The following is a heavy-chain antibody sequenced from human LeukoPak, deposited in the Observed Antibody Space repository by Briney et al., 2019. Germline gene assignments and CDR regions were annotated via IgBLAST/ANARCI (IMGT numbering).Heavy chain of an antibody. V-gene: IGHV1-69*13. D-gene: IGHD2-21*01. CDR2: IFPIFKTV. J-gene: IGHJ3*01. Sequence: ASVKVSCKASGGTFSTSAISWVRQAPGQGLEWMGSIFPIFKTVNYVENFQGRVTITADESTSIAYMDLSSLRSEDTAMYYCARVYLAGAFDVWGQGTLVTVSS. CDR3: ARVYLAGAFDV. CDR1: GGTFSTSA.